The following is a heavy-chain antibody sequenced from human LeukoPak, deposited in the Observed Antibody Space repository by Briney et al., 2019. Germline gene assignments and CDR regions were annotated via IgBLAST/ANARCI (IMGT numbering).Heavy chain of an antibody. Sequence: GGSLRLSCAASGFSFDTYAMSWVRQAPGKGLEWVSGISGGGGGTYYADSVTGRFTISRDNSKNTLYLQMISLRAEDTAVYYCARDLTGDRSWYFDLWGRGTLVTVSS. CDR1: GFSFDTYA. J-gene: IGHJ2*01. CDR2: ISGGGGGT. D-gene: IGHD7-27*01. V-gene: IGHV3-23*01. CDR3: ARDLTGDRSWYFDL.